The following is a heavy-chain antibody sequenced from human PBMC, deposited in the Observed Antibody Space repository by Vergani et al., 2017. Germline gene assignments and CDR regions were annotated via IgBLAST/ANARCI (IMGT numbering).Heavy chain of an antibody. CDR1: GGTFSSYA. Sequence: QVQLVQSGAEVKKPGSSVKVSCKASGGTFSSYAISWVRQAPGQGLEWMGGLIPIFGTANYAQKFQGRVTITADESTSTAYMELSRVRTEDTAVYYCARVPSINYYDSSGYYFYFDSWGQGTLVTVSS. V-gene: IGHV1-69*01. CDR3: ARVPSINYYDSSGYYFYFDS. J-gene: IGHJ4*02. CDR2: LIPIFGTA. D-gene: IGHD3-22*01.